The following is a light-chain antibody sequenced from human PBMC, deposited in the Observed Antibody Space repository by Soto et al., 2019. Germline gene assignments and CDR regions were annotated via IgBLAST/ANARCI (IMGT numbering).Light chain of an antibody. CDR3: QQYNDYPLT. J-gene: IGKJ4*01. Sequence: GDRVNITCRAGQSISGWLAWYQQEPGKAPRLLIYDASSLEIGVPPWFSGSGSGTEFTLTISSLRPDDFATYYCQQYNDYPLTFGGGTKVEAK. CDR2: DAS. V-gene: IGKV1-5*01. CDR1: QSISGW.